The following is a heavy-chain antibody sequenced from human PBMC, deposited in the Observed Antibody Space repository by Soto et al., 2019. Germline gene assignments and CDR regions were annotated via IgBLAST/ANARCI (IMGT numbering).Heavy chain of an antibody. J-gene: IGHJ6*02. V-gene: IGHV3-15*07. CDR3: TTGGRIHIVVVPAAIYPDNYYGMDV. CDR2: IKSKTDGGTT. CDR1: GFTFSNAW. Sequence: GGSLRLSCAASGFTFSNAWMNWVRQAPGKGLEWVGRIKSKTDGGTTDYAAPVKGRFTISRDDSKNTLYLQMNSLKTEDTAVYYCTTGGRIHIVVVPAAIYPDNYYGMDVWGQGTTVTVSS. D-gene: IGHD2-2*01.